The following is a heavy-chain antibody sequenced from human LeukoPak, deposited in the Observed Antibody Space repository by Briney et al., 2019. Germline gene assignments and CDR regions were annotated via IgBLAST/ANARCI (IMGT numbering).Heavy chain of an antibody. J-gene: IGHJ4*02. D-gene: IGHD3-3*01. CDR1: GFTFSGYS. Sequence: GGSLRLSCTASGFTFSGYSMNWVRQAPGKGLEWISYITTSGGAKNYADSVKGRFTISRDNAENSLYLQMSSLRAEDTAVYYCARGDFWSGYALFDYWGQGTLVTVSS. CDR2: ITTSGGAK. CDR3: ARGDFWSGYALFDY. V-gene: IGHV3-48*01.